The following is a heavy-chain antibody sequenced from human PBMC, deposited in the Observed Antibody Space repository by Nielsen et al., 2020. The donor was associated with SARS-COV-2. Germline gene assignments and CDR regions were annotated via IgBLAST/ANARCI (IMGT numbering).Heavy chain of an antibody. CDR1: GFTISPYW. CDR2: IDSGGSST. D-gene: IGHD1-26*01. V-gene: IGHV3-74*01. CDR3: AKGRLEWELLAPFDY. J-gene: IGHJ4*02. Sequence: GESLKISCAASGFTISPYWMHWVRQAPGKGLVWVSEIDSGGSSTNYLDSVKGRFTISRDNAKNTLYLQMNNLRVEDTAVYYCAKGRLEWELLAPFDYWGQGTLVTVSS.